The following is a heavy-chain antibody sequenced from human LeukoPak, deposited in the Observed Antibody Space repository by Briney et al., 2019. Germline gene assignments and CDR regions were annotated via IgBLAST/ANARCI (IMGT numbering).Heavy chain of an antibody. CDR2: IYSGGTT. D-gene: IGHD3-10*01. CDR3: AQVRGIGYYFDY. J-gene: IGHJ4*02. CDR1: GFTVSTNY. Sequence: GGSLRLSCAASGFTVSTNYMSWVRQAPGKGLEWVSVIYSGGTTYYADSVKGRFTISRDNSKNTLYLQMDSLRAEDTAVYYCAQVRGIGYYFDYWGQGTLVTVSS. V-gene: IGHV3-66*01.